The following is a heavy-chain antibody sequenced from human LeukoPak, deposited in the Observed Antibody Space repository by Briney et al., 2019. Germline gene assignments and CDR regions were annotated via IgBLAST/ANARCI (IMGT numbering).Heavy chain of an antibody. D-gene: IGHD3-16*02. Sequence: SETLSLTCAVYGGSFSGYYWSWIRQPPGKGLEWIGEINHSGSTNYNPSLKSRVTISVDTSKNQFSLKLSTVTAADTAVYYCAREYYDYVWGSYRYTIIDYWGQGTLVTVSS. CDR2: INHSGST. V-gene: IGHV4-34*01. J-gene: IGHJ4*02. CDR1: GGSFSGYY. CDR3: AREYYDYVWGSYRYTIIDY.